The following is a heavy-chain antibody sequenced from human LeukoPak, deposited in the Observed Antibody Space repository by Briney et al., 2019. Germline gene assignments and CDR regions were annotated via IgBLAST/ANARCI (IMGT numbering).Heavy chain of an antibody. Sequence: SGGSLTLSCAASGFTYSSYAIHWVRRAPGKGLEWVADITYGGREKYSADSVKGRFTISRDNSKNTLYLQMNSLRAEDTAVYYCARSITMVRGYYFDYWGQGTLVTVSS. V-gene: IGHV3-30*04. CDR3: ARSITMVRGYYFDY. CDR2: ITYGGREK. J-gene: IGHJ4*02. D-gene: IGHD3-10*01. CDR1: GFTYSSYA.